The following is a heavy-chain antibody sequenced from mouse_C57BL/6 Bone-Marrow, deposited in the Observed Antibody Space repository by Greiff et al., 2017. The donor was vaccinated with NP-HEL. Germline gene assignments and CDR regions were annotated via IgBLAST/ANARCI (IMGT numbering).Heavy chain of an antibody. CDR3: TTEGAVTTSFAY. V-gene: IGHV14-4*01. D-gene: IGHD2-2*01. CDR1: GFNIKDDY. CDR2: IDPENGDT. Sequence: EVQVVESGAELVRPGASVKLSCTASGFNIKDDYMHWVKQRPEQGLEWIGWIDPENGDTEYASKFQGKATITADTSSNTAYLQLSSLTSEDTAVYYCTTEGAVTTSFAYWGQGTLVTVSA. J-gene: IGHJ3*01.